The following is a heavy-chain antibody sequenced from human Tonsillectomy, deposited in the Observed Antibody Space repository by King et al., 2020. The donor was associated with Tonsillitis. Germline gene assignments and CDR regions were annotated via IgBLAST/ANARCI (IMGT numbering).Heavy chain of an antibody. D-gene: IGHD2-15*01. CDR2: IYYTGST. V-gene: IGHV4-31*03. Sequence: VQLQESGPGLVKPSQTLSLTCTVSGGSISSGGNFWSWIRQHPGKGLEWIGYIYYTGSTYYIPSLKSRLTMSLYTSKNQFFLRMTSVTAADTAVYHCARGFCSGGSCYSVDYFQPWGQGTLVTVSS. CDR1: GGSISSGGNF. J-gene: IGHJ1*01. CDR3: ARGFCSGGSCYSVDYFQP.